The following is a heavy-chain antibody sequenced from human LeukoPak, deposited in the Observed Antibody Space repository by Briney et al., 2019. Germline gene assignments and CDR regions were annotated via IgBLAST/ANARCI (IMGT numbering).Heavy chain of an antibody. D-gene: IGHD6-6*01. V-gene: IGHV3-7*01. Sequence: GGSLGLSCVASGFTFSSYWMSWVRQAPGKGLEWVANIKQDGSEKYYVDSVKGRFTISRDNAKNSLYLQMNSLRAEDTAVYYCARVAARLTRVFDYWGQGTLVTVSS. CDR1: GFTFSSYW. CDR3: ARVAARLTRVFDY. CDR2: IKQDGSEK. J-gene: IGHJ4*02.